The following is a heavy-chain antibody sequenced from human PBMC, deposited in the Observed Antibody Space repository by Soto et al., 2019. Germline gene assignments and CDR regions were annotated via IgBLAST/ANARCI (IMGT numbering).Heavy chain of an antibody. CDR2: IYGSGGGI. J-gene: IGHJ4*02. CDR1: GFTFRDYA. V-gene: IGHV3-23*01. CDR3: AKDLVSGDGLWLMDE. D-gene: IGHD2-21*02. Sequence: GGSLRLSCTASGFTFRDYAMTWVRQAPGKGLECVSGIYGSGGGIQYADSVKGRFTISRDNYRNTLYLQMNSLRDEDTAVYYCAKDLVSGDGLWLMDEWGQGTPVTVSS.